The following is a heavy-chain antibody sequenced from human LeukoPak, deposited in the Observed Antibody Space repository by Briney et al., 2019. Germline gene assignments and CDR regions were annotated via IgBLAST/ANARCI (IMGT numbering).Heavy chain of an antibody. J-gene: IGHJ4*02. CDR2: AIPIRGMT. CDR1: GGTFGRYG. V-gene: IGHV1-69*04. Sequence: ASVKVSCKISGGTFGRYGISWVRQAPGQGLEWMGRAIPIRGMTNYAQKFQGRVTITADTSTSTAYMELSSLTSEDTAVYFCARGPYDGTFYFDSWGQGTLVIVSS. CDR3: ARGPYDGTFYFDS. D-gene: IGHD3-16*01.